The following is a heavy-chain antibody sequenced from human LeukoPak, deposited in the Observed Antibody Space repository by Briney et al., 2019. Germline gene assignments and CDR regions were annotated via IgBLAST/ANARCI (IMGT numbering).Heavy chain of an antibody. Sequence: ASVKVSCKASGYTFTSYGISWVRQAPGQGLEWRGWISAYNGNTNYAQKLQGRVTMTTDTSTSTAYMELRSLRSDDTAVYYCARTHVLRYFDWLLPHFDYWGQGTLVTVSS. CDR2: ISAYNGNT. V-gene: IGHV1-18*01. CDR3: ARTHVLRYFDWLLPHFDY. CDR1: GYTFTSYG. D-gene: IGHD3-9*01. J-gene: IGHJ4*02.